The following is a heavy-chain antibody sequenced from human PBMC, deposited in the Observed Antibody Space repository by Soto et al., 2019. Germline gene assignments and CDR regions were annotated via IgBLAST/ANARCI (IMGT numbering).Heavy chain of an antibody. CDR1: GFTFSSYA. CDR2: ISGSGGST. J-gene: IGHJ5*02. Sequence: AGGSLRLSCAASGFTFSSYAMSWVRQAPGRGLEWVSAISGSGGSTYYADSVKGRFTISRDNSKNTLYLQMNSLRAEDTAVYYCAKWVITMVRGVITDSSWGQGTLVTVSS. V-gene: IGHV3-23*01. D-gene: IGHD3-10*01. CDR3: AKWVITMVRGVITDSS.